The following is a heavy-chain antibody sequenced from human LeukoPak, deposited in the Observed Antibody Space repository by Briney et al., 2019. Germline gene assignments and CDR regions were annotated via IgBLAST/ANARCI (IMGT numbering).Heavy chain of an antibody. Sequence: SETLSLTCTVSGGSISSYYWSWIRQPPGKGLEWIGYIYYSGITNYNPSLKSRVTISVDTSKNQFSLKLSSVTAADTAVYYCARVWSDSSGYYIYYFDYWGQGTLVTVSS. CDR1: GGSISSYY. CDR2: IYYSGIT. J-gene: IGHJ4*02. CDR3: ARVWSDSSGYYIYYFDY. D-gene: IGHD3-22*01. V-gene: IGHV4-59*01.